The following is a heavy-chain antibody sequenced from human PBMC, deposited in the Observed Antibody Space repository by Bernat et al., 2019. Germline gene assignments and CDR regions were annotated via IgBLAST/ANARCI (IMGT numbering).Heavy chain of an antibody. D-gene: IGHD3-22*01. Sequence: QVQMVESGGGVVQPGRSLRLSCAASGITFSSYGMHWVRQAPGKGLEWVAVISYDGTNKYYADSVKGRCTISRDNSKNTLYLQMNSLRAEDTAVYYCAKDQFDASTGYYADFDSWGQGTLVTVSS. CDR3: AKDQFDASTGYYADFDS. J-gene: IGHJ4*02. V-gene: IGHV3-30*18. CDR1: GITFSSYG. CDR2: ISYDGTNK.